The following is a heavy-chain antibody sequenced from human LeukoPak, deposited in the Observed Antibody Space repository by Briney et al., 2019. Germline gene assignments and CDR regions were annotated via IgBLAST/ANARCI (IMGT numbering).Heavy chain of an antibody. V-gene: IGHV1-46*01. Sequence: ASVKVSCKASGYTFTTYYMHWVRQAPGQGLEWMGIINPSGGSTNYAQIFQGRVTMTRDTSTNTVYMELSSLRSEDTAVYYCAGALYSAGSAFDIWGQGTMVSVSS. CDR1: GYTFTTYY. CDR2: INPSGGST. D-gene: IGHD3-10*01. J-gene: IGHJ3*02. CDR3: AGALYSAGSAFDI.